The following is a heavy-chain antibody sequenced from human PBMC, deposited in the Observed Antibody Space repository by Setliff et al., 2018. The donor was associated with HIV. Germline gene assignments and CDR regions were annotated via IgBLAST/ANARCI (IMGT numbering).Heavy chain of an antibody. CDR3: ARQGAGYYYDSSDYYTGNGFDI. CDR1: GYSINSAYY. CDR2: FHHSGSS. Sequence: PSGTLSLTCAVSGYSINSAYYWGWIRQSPGKGLEWIGGFHHSGSSHYNPSIKSRVTISGQTSKNQFSLKLSSVTAADTAVYYCARQGAGYYYDSSDYYTGNGFDIWGQGTMVTV. D-gene: IGHD3-22*01. J-gene: IGHJ3*02. V-gene: IGHV4-38-2*01.